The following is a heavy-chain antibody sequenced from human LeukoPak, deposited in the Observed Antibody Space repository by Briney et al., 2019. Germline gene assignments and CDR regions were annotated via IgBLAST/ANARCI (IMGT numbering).Heavy chain of an antibody. V-gene: IGHV3-7*01. D-gene: IGHD5-24*01. Sequence: GGSLTLSCAASAFTFSRYYMSWVRQAPGKGLEWVASIKPDGSEKYYVDSVKGRFTISRDNPEKPLYLQMHSLRVEDTAVYYRAEDGDGIEAPFDYWGQGTLVTVSS. J-gene: IGHJ4*02. CDR3: AEDGDGIEAPFDY. CDR1: AFTFSRYY. CDR2: IKPDGSEK.